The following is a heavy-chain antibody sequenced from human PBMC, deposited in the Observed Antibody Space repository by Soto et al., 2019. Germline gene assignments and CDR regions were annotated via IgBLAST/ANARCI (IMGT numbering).Heavy chain of an antibody. CDR3: AKGGANIVVVPAAMPGYYYYGMDV. CDR2: ISGSGGST. J-gene: IGHJ6*02. D-gene: IGHD2-2*01. CDR1: GFTFSSYA. V-gene: IGHV3-23*01. Sequence: EVQLLESGGGLVQPGGSLRLSCAASGFTFSSYAMSWVRQAPGKGLEWVSAISGSGGSTYYADSVKGRFTISRDNSKNTLYRQMNILRAEDTAVYYCAKGGANIVVVPAAMPGYYYYGMDVWGQGTTVTVSS.